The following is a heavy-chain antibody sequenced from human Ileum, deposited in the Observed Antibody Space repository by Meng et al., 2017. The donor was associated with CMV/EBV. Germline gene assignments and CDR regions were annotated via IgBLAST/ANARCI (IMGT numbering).Heavy chain of an antibody. J-gene: IGHJ4*02. CDR3: ARGARYSGISG. Sequence: SETLSLTCTVSGASISSGDYHWNWIRQHPGKGLEWIGSIYYSGGTYYNPSLKGRVTISVDTSKNQFSLKLRSVTAADTAVYYCARGARYSGISGWGQGTLVTVSS. D-gene: IGHD1-26*01. CDR1: GASISSGDYH. V-gene: IGHV4-31*03. CDR2: IYYSGGT.